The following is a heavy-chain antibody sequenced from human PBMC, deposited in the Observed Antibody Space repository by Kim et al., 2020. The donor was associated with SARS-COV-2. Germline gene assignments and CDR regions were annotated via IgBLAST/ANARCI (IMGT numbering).Heavy chain of an antibody. Sequence: GGSLRLSCAASGFTFNSHDMSWFRQAPEKGLEWISYIAPSGATFYADSVKGRFTISGDTSKNTVSLQMNSLRAEDTAVYYCARGHVADGGQGTLVTVSP. D-gene: IGHD5-12*01. CDR1: GFTFNSHD. J-gene: IGHJ4*02. CDR2: IAPSGAT. V-gene: IGHV3-23*01. CDR3: ARGHVAD.